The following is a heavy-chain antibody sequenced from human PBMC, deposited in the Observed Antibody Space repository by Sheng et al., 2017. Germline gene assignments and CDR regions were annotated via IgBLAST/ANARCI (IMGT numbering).Heavy chain of an antibody. J-gene: IGHJ2*01. V-gene: IGHV1-69*02. D-gene: IGHD3-3*01. CDR1: GGTLSNYA. CDR2: IIPILXMP. Sequence: QVQLVQSGAEVKKPGSSVKLSCNASGGTLSNYAISWVRQAPGQGLEWMGGIIPILXMPNYAXNFQGRITITADKSTNTAYMELSSLRSEDTAVYFFATCGISEVPGAWYFDVWGR. CDR3: ATCGISEVPGAWYFDV.